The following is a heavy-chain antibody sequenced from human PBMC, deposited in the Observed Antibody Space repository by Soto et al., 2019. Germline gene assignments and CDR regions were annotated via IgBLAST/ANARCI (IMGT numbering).Heavy chain of an antibody. J-gene: IGHJ3*02. Sequence: GGSLRLSCAASGFTFSSYSMNWVRQAPGKGLEWVSSISSSSSYIYYADSVKGRFTISRDNAKNSLYLQMNSLRAEDTAVYYCARAYCSGGSCYFLAYAFDIWGQGTMVTVSS. CDR3: ARAYCSGGSCYFLAYAFDI. CDR2: ISSSSSYI. V-gene: IGHV3-21*01. D-gene: IGHD2-15*01. CDR1: GFTFSSYS.